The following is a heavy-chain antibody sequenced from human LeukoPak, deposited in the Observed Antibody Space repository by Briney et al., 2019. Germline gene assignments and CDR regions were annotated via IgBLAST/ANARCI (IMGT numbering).Heavy chain of an antibody. V-gene: IGHV3-7*03. D-gene: IGHD3-9*01. J-gene: IGHJ3*02. CDR2: IKQDGSRK. Sequence: GGSLRLSCTASGFTFSDFGIHWVRQAPGEGLEWVANIKQDGSRKHYVDSVEGRFTISRDNARNSLYLQMNSLRAEDTAVYYCARDLSNKILTTYYDVFDIWGQGTLVTVSS. CDR3: ARDLSNKILTTYYDVFDI. CDR1: GFTFSDFG.